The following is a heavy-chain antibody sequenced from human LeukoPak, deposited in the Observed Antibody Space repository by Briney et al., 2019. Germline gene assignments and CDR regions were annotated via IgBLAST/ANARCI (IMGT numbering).Heavy chain of an antibody. D-gene: IGHD6-19*01. V-gene: IGHV4-31*03. Sequence: PSETLSLTCTVSGGSISSGASYWSWTRQHPGKGLEWIGYISYSGSTYYKPSLKSRVTISIATSNNQFPLKLSSVTAADTAVYYCARGGWYRAFDIWGQGTMVTVSS. J-gene: IGHJ3*02. CDR1: GGSISSGASY. CDR3: ARGGWYRAFDI. CDR2: ISYSGST.